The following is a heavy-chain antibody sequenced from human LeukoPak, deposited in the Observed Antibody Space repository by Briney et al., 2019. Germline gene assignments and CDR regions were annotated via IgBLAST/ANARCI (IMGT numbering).Heavy chain of an antibody. V-gene: IGHV4-4*07. J-gene: IGHJ5*02. Sequence: SETLSLTCTVSGGSISSYYWSWIRQPPGKGLEWIGRIYTSGSTNYNPSLKSRVTMSVDTSKNQFSLKLSSVTAAGTAVYYCAREGRAAAGIYWFDPWGQGTLVTVSS. D-gene: IGHD6-13*01. CDR1: GGSISSYY. CDR3: AREGRAAAGIYWFDP. CDR2: IYTSGST.